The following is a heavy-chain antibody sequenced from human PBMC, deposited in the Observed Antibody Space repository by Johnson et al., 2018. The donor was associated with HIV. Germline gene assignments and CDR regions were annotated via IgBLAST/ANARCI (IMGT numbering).Heavy chain of an antibody. Sequence: QVQLVESGGGLVKPGGSLRLSCIASGFTFSDYYMSWIRQAPGKGLEWVSYISTSGSTIYSADSVQGRFTISRDNAKNSLYLQMNSLTAADTAVYYCAKAVAARPQGNDGAFDIWGQGTMVTVSS. V-gene: IGHV3-11*04. CDR2: ISTSGSTI. CDR3: AKAVAARPQGNDGAFDI. J-gene: IGHJ3*02. D-gene: IGHD6-6*01. CDR1: GFTFSDYY.